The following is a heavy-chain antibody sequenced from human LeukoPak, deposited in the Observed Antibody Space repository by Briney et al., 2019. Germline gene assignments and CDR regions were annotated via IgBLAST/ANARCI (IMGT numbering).Heavy chain of an antibody. CDR2: INPNSGGT. J-gene: IGHJ4*02. D-gene: IGHD3-16*02. Sequence: ASVTVSCKASGYTFTGYYMNWVRHAPGQGLEWMGRINPNSGGTNYAQKFQGRVTMTRDTSISTAYMELSRLRSDETAVYYCARDNYDYVWGSYQDYWGQGTLVTVSS. V-gene: IGHV1-2*06. CDR1: GYTFTGYY. CDR3: ARDNYDYVWGSYQDY.